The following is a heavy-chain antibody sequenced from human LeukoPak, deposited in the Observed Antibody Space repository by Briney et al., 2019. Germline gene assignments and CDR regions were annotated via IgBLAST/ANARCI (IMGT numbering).Heavy chain of an antibody. Sequence: GRSLRLSCAASGFTFSSYGMHWVRQAPGKGLEWVAVISYDGSNKYYADSVKGRFTISRDNSKNTLYLQMNSLRAENTAVYYCAKDNCQGFCELVVAATLDYWGQGTLVTVSS. CDR1: GFTFSSYG. CDR2: ISYDGSNK. CDR3: AKDNCQGFCELVVAATLDY. J-gene: IGHJ4*02. D-gene: IGHD2-15*01. V-gene: IGHV3-30*18.